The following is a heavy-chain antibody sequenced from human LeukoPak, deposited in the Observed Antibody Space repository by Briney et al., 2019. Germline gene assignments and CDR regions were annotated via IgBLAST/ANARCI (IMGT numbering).Heavy chain of an antibody. CDR3: ARDRLRYFDWLLSEVDAFDI. CDR1: GVTPSSYW. J-gene: IGHJ3*02. D-gene: IGHD3-9*01. V-gene: IGHV3-7*03. Sequence: VGSPRPSRAASGVTPSSYWTSWVRQAPRKGLGWVANIKPDVSERCYADSVQGRFTISRDNAKNSLYLQMNSLRAEDTAVYYCARDRLRYFDWLLSEVDAFDIWGQGTMVSVSS. CDR2: IKPDVSER.